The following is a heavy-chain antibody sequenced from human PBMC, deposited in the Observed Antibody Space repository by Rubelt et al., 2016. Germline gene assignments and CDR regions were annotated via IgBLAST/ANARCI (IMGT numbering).Heavy chain of an antibody. V-gene: IGHV1-3*01. Sequence: QVQLVQSGAEVKKPGASVKVSCKAAGYSFTTYSIHWVRQAPGQRLEWMGWINAGNGNTKYSQKFQGGVTITRDTSASTAYMELSSLRSEDTAVYYCAGVIWGSGWSNNWFNPWGQGTLVTVSS. CDR2: INAGNGNT. CDR3: AGVIWGSGWSNNWFNP. J-gene: IGHJ5*02. CDR1: GYSFTTYS. D-gene: IGHD6-19*01.